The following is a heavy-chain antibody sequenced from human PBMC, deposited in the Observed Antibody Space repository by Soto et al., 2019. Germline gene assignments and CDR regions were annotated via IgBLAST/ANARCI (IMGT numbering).Heavy chain of an antibody. V-gene: IGHV3-30*18. CDR3: AKTITTVGVSSTGRGALPDN. CDR1: GFTFSAFG. J-gene: IGHJ4*02. D-gene: IGHD3-3*01. Sequence: QVQLVESGGGVVQPGRSLRLSCAASGFTFSAFGMHWVRQAPGKGLEWVAVISNDGNSEHYADSVKGRFTISRDNSKNTFYLQMNSLSVEDTALYYCAKTITTVGVSSTGRGALPDNWGQGILVSVSS. CDR2: ISNDGNSE.